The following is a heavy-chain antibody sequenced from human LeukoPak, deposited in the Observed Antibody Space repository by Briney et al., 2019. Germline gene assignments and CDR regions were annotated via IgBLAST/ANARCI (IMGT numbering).Heavy chain of an antibody. J-gene: IGHJ6*02. CDR2: LIPIFVTA. D-gene: IGHD3-3*01. CDR3: ARAYYDLLYGMDV. Sequence: EASVTVSCKASXGTFSXXXXSWVRQAPGQXLXXXGGLIPIFVTANYAQKFQGRVTITADESTSTAYMELSSLRSEDTAVYYCARAYYDLLYGMDVWGQGTTVTVSS. V-gene: IGHV1-69*13. CDR1: XGTFSXXX.